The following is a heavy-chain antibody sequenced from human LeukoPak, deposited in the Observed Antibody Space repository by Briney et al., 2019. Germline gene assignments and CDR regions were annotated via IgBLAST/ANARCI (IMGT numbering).Heavy chain of an antibody. D-gene: IGHD3-10*01. CDR3: AKQPIHYYGSGSDPDFDY. CDR1: GFTFSSYA. J-gene: IGHJ4*02. Sequence: PGGSLRLSCAASGFTFSSYAMRWVRQAPGKGLEWVSAISGSGGSTYYADSVKGRFTISRDNSKNTLYLQMNSLRAEDTAVYYCAKQPIHYYGSGSDPDFDYWGQGTLVTVSS. CDR2: ISGSGGST. V-gene: IGHV3-23*01.